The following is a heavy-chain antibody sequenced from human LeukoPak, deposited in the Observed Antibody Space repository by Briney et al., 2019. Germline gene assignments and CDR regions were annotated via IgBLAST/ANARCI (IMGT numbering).Heavy chain of an antibody. J-gene: IGHJ3*02. CDR3: ARPDEQQLVRDAFDI. CDR1: GVTFSSYS. D-gene: IGHD6-13*01. V-gene: IGHV3-21*01. Sequence: GSLRLSCAASGVTFSSYSMNWVRQAPGKGLEWVSSISSSSSYIYYADSVKGRFTISRDNAKNSLYLQMNSLRAEDTAVYYCARPDEQQLVRDAFDIWGQGTMVTVSS. CDR2: ISSSSSYI.